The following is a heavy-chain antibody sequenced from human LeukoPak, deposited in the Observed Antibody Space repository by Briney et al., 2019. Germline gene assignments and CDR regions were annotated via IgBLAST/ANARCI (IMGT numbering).Heavy chain of an antibody. D-gene: IGHD2-2*01. V-gene: IGHV3-23*01. Sequence: PGGSLRLSCAASGLTFSSYAMSWVRQAPGKGLEWVSAISGSGGSTYYADSVKGRFTISRDNSKNTLYLQMNSLRAEDTAVYYCAKVEGVYIVVVPAATTSFDYWGQGTLVTVSS. J-gene: IGHJ4*02. CDR1: GLTFSSYA. CDR2: ISGSGGST. CDR3: AKVEGVYIVVVPAATTSFDY.